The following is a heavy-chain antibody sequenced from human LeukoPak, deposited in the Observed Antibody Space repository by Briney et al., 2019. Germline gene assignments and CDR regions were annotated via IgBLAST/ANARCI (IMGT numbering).Heavy chain of an antibody. D-gene: IGHD2-2*01. Sequence: GGSLRLSCAASGFTFSSYGMHWVRQAPGKGLEWVAVIWYDGSNKYYADSVKGRFTISRDNSKNTLYLQMNSLRAEDTAVYYCARVGLGYCSSTSCYEAEPHNWFDPWGQGTLVTVSS. V-gene: IGHV3-33*01. CDR1: GFTFSSYG. CDR2: IWYDGSNK. CDR3: ARVGLGYCSSTSCYEAEPHNWFDP. J-gene: IGHJ5*02.